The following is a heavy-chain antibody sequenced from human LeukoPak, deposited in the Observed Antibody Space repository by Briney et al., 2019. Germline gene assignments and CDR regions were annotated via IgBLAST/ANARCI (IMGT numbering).Heavy chain of an antibody. Sequence: PSETLSLTCTVSGGSISSYYWSWIRQPPGKGLEWIGYIYYSGSTNYNPSLKSRVTISADTSKNQFSLKLSSVTAADTAVYYCARVHCSSTSCFRWTYYYYYMDVWGKGTTVTVSS. CDR3: ARVHCSSTSCFRWTYYYYYMDV. D-gene: IGHD2-2*01. CDR2: IYYSGST. J-gene: IGHJ6*03. V-gene: IGHV4-59*01. CDR1: GGSISSYY.